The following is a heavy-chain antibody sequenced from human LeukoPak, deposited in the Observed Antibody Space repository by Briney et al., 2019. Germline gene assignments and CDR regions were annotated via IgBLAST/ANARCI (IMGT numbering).Heavy chain of an antibody. CDR2: INSDGSST. D-gene: IGHD6-19*01. Sequence: GGSLRLSCAASGLTFSSYWMHWVRQAPGKGLVWVSRINSDGSSTSYADSVKGRFTISRDNAKNTLYLQMNSLRAEDTAVYYCARGSSGWYVYGMDVWGQGTTVTVSS. V-gene: IGHV3-74*01. J-gene: IGHJ6*02. CDR3: ARGSSGWYVYGMDV. CDR1: GLTFSSYW.